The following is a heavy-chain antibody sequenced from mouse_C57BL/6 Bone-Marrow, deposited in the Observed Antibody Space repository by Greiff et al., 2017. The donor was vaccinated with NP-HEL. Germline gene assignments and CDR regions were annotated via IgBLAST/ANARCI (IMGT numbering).Heavy chain of an antibody. CDR1: GYSITSGYY. CDR3: ARWFLYFDY. Sequence: EVQLQESGPGLVKPSQSLSLTCSVTGYSITSGYYWNWIRQFPGNKLEWMGYISYDGSNNYNPSLKNRISITRDTSKNQFFLKLNSVTTEDTATYYCARWFLYFDYWGQGTTLTVSS. CDR2: ISYDGSN. V-gene: IGHV3-6*01. J-gene: IGHJ2*01. D-gene: IGHD2-2*01.